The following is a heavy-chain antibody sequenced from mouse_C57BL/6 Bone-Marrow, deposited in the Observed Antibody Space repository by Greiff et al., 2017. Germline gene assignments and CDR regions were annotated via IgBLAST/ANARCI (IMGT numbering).Heavy chain of an antibody. CDR2: ISDGGSYT. Sequence: EVQVVESGGGLVKPGGSLKLSCAASGFPFSSYAMSWVRQTPEKRLEWVATISDGGSYTYYPDNVKGRFTISRDNAKNNLYLQMSHLKSEDTAMYYCARDEGKAYWGQGTLVTVSA. CDR1: GFPFSSYA. J-gene: IGHJ3*01. V-gene: IGHV5-4*01. CDR3: ARDEGKAY.